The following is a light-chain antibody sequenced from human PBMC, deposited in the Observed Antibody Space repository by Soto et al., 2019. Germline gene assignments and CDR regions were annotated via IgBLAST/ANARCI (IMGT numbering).Light chain of an antibody. CDR1: QSVSSSY. CDR2: GAS. CDR3: QQYGSSSWT. V-gene: IGKV3-20*01. Sequence: EIVLTQSPGTLSLSPGERATLSCRASQSVSSSYLAWHQQKPGQAPRLLIYGASSRATGIPDRFSGSGSETDFTLTISRLEPEDFAVYYCQQYGSSSWTFGQGTKVDIK. J-gene: IGKJ1*01.